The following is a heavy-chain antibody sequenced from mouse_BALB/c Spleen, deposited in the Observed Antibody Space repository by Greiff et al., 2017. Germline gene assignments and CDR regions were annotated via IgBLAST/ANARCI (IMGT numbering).Heavy chain of an antibody. CDR2: IWTGGGT. J-gene: IGHJ2*01. Sequence: QVQLKQSGPGLVAPSQSLSITCTVSGFSLTSYDISWIRQPPGKGLEWLGVIWTGGGTNYNSAFMSRLSISKDNSKSQVFLKMNSLQTDDTAIYYCVRWDYYGSFDYWGQGTTLTVSS. CDR3: VRWDYYGSFDY. CDR1: GFSLTSYD. V-gene: IGHV2-9-2*01. D-gene: IGHD1-1*01.